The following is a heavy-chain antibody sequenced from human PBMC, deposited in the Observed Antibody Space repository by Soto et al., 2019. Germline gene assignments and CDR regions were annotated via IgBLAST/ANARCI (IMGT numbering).Heavy chain of an antibody. V-gene: IGHV4-39*01. CDR3: ARHALNDYRKNHDY. CDR2: IYYSGST. Sequence: QLQLQESGPGLVKPSETLSLTCTVSGGSISSSSYYWGWIRQPPGKGLEWIGSIYYSGSTYYNPSLKSRVTISVDTSKNQFSLKLSSVTAADTAVYYCARHALNDYRKNHDYWGQGTLVTVSS. CDR1: GGSISSSSYY. D-gene: IGHD4-17*01. J-gene: IGHJ4*02.